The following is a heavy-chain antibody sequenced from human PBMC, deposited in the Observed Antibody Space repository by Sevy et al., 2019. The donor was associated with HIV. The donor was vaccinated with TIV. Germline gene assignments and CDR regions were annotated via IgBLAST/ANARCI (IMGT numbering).Heavy chain of an antibody. CDR1: GFSFDSYG. D-gene: IGHD3-22*01. CDR2: ISGSGTRT. CDR3: AKGGGGHYDPDEIGYYFYYYNMDV. J-gene: IGHJ6*03. V-gene: IGHV3-23*01. Sequence: GGSLRLSCAVSGFSFDSYGMTWVRQAPGKGLEWVSGISGSGTRTYYADSVKGRFSISRDNSKNRLYLQMNSLRSEEPALYYCAKGGGGHYDPDEIGYYFYYYNMDVWGKGTTVTVSS.